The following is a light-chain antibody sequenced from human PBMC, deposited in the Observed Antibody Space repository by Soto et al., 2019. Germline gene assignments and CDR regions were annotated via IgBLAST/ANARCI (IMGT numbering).Light chain of an antibody. CDR1: SSDVGSYKY. CDR3: SSYTSSTTLDVV. CDR2: EVG. Sequence: QSALTQPASVSGSPGQSITISCTGTSSDVGSYKYVSWYQQHPGKAPKLMIYEVGNRPSGASNRFSGSKSGNTASLTISGLQAEDEADYYCSSYTSSTTLDVVFGGGTKLTVL. V-gene: IGLV2-14*01. J-gene: IGLJ2*01.